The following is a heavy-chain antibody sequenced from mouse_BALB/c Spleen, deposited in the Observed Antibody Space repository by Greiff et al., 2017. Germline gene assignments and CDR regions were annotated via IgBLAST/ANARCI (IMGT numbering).Heavy chain of an antibody. CDR3: ARGYGSRDAMDY. J-gene: IGHJ4*01. CDR2: ISSGSSTI. CDR1: GFTFSSFG. V-gene: IGHV5-17*02. Sequence: EVMVVESGGGLVQPGGSRKLSCAASGFTFSSFGMHWVRQAPEKGLEWVAYISSGSSTIYYADTVKGRFTISRDNPKNTLFLQMTSLRSEDTAMYYCARGYGSRDAMDYWGQGTSVTVSS. D-gene: IGHD1-1*01.